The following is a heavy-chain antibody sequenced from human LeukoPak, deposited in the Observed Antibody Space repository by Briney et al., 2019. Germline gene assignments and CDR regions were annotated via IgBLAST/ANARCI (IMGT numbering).Heavy chain of an antibody. CDR3: ARFSPRAMGNYLDF. CDR2: IYPRGST. Sequence: SETLSLTCAVSGGSINSGSYSWSWIRQPPGKGLEWIGYIYPRGSTYYNPSLKSRVILSLDKSANQFSLNLSSVTAADTAVYYCARFSPRAMGNYLDFWGQGTLVTVSS. V-gene: IGHV4-30-2*01. J-gene: IGHJ4*02. D-gene: IGHD7-27*01. CDR1: GGSINSGSYS.